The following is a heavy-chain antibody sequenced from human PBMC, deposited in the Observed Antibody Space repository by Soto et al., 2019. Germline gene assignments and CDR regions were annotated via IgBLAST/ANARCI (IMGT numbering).Heavy chain of an antibody. CDR3: ARDSTYGPNRFDY. CDR2: INHSGST. CDR1: AGSFSGYY. J-gene: IGHJ4*02. D-gene: IGHD4-17*01. V-gene: IGHV4-34*01. Sequence: QVQLQQWGAGLLKPSETLSLTCAVYAGSFSGYYWSWIRQPPGQGLEWIGEINHSGSTSHNPPLPSRVTISVHTSKSQLSLKLSSVTAADTAVYYWARDSTYGPNRFDYWCQGNLVTVSS.